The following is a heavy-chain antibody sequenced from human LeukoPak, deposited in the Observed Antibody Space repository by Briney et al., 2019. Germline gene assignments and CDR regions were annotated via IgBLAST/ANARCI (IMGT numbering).Heavy chain of an antibody. Sequence: SGGSLRLSCAASGFTFSSYAMSWVRQAPGKGLEWVSAISGSGGSTYYADSVKGRFTISRDNAKNSLYLQMNSLRAEDTAVYYCARAFRPAAAGPVFDYWGQGTLVTVSS. V-gene: IGHV3-23*01. CDR2: ISGSGGST. D-gene: IGHD6-13*01. CDR1: GFTFSSYA. J-gene: IGHJ4*02. CDR3: ARAFRPAAAGPVFDY.